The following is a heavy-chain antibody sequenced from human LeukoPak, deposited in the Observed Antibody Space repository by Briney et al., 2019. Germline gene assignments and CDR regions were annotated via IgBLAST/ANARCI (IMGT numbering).Heavy chain of an antibody. V-gene: IGHV1-18*01. CDR1: GYTFTSYG. D-gene: IGHD3-10*01. CDR3: ARVGYYYGSGSYADY. Sequence: ASVKVSCKASGYTFTSYGISWVRQAPGQGLEWMGWISAYNGSTNYAQKLQGRVTMTTDTSTSTAYMELRSLRSDDTAVYYCARVGYYYGSGSYADYWGQGTLVTVSS. CDR2: ISAYNGST. J-gene: IGHJ4*02.